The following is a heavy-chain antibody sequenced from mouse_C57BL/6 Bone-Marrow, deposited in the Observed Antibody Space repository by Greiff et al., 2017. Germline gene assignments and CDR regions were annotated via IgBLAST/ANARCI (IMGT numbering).Heavy chain of an antibody. CDR1: GSTFTDYY. V-gene: IGHV1-26*01. J-gene: IGHJ2*01. D-gene: IGHD2-5*01. CDR3: AREGYYSNLPYCFDY. CDR2: INPYNGGT. Sequence: EVQLQQSGPELVKPGASVTISCKASGSTFTDYYMNWVKQSHGKSLEWIGDINPYNGGTSYNQKFKGKATLTVDKSSSTAYMELGRLTSEDSAVYYCAREGYYSNLPYCFDYWGQGTTLTVSS.